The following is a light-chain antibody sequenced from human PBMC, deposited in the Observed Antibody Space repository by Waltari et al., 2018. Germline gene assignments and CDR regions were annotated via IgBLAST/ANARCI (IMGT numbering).Light chain of an antibody. J-gene: IGKJ1*01. CDR3: QQYNSFPT. V-gene: IGKV1-5*03. CDR1: QSIITW. CDR2: KAS. Sequence: DIQMTQSPSTLSVSVGDRVTITCRASQSIITWLAWYPQKPGKAPKVLIYKASNLQSGVPSRCSGRGSGTEFTLTISSLQPDDFGTYYCQQYNSFPTFGQGTKVEIK.